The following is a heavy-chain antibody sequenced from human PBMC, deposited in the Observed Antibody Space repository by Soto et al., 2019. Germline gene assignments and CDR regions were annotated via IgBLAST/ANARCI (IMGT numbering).Heavy chain of an antibody. D-gene: IGHD3-22*01. CDR1: GFTFSSYA. CDR3: AKVGDYYEVGYFDY. Sequence: GGSLRLSCAASGFTFSSYAMNWVRQAPGKGLEWVSAISGSGGSTYYADSVKGRFTISRDNSKNTLYLQMNSLRAEDTAVYYCAKVGDYYEVGYFDYWGQGTLVTVSS. V-gene: IGHV3-23*01. J-gene: IGHJ4*02. CDR2: ISGSGGST.